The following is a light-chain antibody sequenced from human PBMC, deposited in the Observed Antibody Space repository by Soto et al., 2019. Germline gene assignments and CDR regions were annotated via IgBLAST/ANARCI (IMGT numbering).Light chain of an antibody. CDR3: SSYTSSSTPWV. CDR2: DVS. J-gene: IGLJ3*02. CDR1: SSDVGGYNY. V-gene: IGLV2-14*01. Sequence: QSALTPPASVSGSPGQSITISCTGTSSDVGGYNYVSWYQQPPGKAPKLMIYDVSNRPSGVSNRFSGSKSGNTASLTISGLQAEDEADYYCSSYTSSSTPWVFGGGTKLTVL.